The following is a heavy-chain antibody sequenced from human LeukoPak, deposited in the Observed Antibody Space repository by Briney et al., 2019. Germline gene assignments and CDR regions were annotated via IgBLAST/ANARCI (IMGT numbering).Heavy chain of an antibody. CDR2: INPSGGST. CDR1: GYTFNSYY. J-gene: IGHJ6*02. Sequence: ASVKVSCKASGYTFNSYYMHWVRQAPGHGLEWMEMINPSGGSTSYAQKFQGRVTMTRDTSTSTVYMEVSSLRSEDTAVYYCARRSSCIGTSCHYGMDVWGQGTTVTVSS. D-gene: IGHD2-2*01. CDR3: ARRSSCIGTSCHYGMDV. V-gene: IGHV1-46*02.